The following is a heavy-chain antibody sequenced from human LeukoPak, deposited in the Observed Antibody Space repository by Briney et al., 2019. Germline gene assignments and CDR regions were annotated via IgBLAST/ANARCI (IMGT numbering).Heavy chain of an antibody. CDR2: ISAYNGNT. Sequence: ASVKVSCKASGYTFTSYGISWVRQAPGQGLEWMGWISAYNGNTNYAQKLQGRVTMTTDTSTSTAYMELRSLRSDDTAVYYCARVASSSWLNWLDPWGQGTPVTVSS. D-gene: IGHD6-13*01. CDR1: GYTFTSYG. J-gene: IGHJ5*02. V-gene: IGHV1-18*01. CDR3: ARVASSSWLNWLDP.